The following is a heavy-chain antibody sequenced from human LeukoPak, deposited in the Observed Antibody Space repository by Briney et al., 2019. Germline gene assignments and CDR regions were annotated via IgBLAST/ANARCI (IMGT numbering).Heavy chain of an antibody. J-gene: IGHJ3*02. D-gene: IGHD3-22*01. CDR1: GFTFSSYG. V-gene: IGHV3-30*02. Sequence: GGSLRLSCAASGFTFSSYGMHWVRQAPGKGLEWVAFIRYDGSNKYYADSVKGRFTISRDNSKNTLYLQMNSLRAEDTAVYYCAKLTYYYDSSGYYDAFDIWGQGTMVTVSS. CDR3: AKLTYYYDSSGYYDAFDI. CDR2: IRYDGSNK.